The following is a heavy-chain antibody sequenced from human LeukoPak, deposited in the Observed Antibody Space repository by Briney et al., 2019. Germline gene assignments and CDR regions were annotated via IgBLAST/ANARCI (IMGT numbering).Heavy chain of an antibody. Sequence: SSETLSLTCAVYGGSFSGYYWSWIRQPPGKGLEWIGEINHSGSTNYNPSLKSRVTISVDTSKNQFSLKLSSVTPEDTAFYYCARGGLVRGSINSLIAFDIWGQGIMVTVSS. J-gene: IGHJ3*02. D-gene: IGHD3-10*01. CDR2: INHSGST. CDR3: ARGGLVRGSINSLIAFDI. V-gene: IGHV4-34*01. CDR1: GGSFSGYY.